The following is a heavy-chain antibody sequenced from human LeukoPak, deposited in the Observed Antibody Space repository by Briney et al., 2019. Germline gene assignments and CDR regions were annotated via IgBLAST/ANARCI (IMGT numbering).Heavy chain of an antibody. J-gene: IGHJ3*02. V-gene: IGHV3-23*01. D-gene: IGHD6-13*01. CDR1: GFPFSICG. CDR3: AREYSSSWYVAFDI. Sequence: GGSLRLSCAGSGFPFSICGMNWVRQAPGKGLEWVSGISPGGGPTYYADSVKGRFTISRDNSKNTLYLQMNSLRAEDTAVYYCAREYSSSWYVAFDIWGQGTMVTVSS. CDR2: ISPGGGPT.